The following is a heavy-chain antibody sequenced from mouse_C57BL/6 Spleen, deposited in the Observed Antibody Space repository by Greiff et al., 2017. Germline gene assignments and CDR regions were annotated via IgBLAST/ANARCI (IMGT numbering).Heavy chain of an antibody. D-gene: IGHD2-4*01. Sequence: QVQLQQSGPGLVQPSQSLSITCTVSGFSLTSYGVHWVRQSPGKGLEWLGVIWSGGSTDYNAAFISRLSISKDNSKSKVFFKINSLQADDTAIYYCAGQMITTDYFDYWGQGTTLTVSS. CDR3: AGQMITTDYFDY. J-gene: IGHJ2*01. CDR1: GFSLTSYG. CDR2: IWSGGST. V-gene: IGHV2-2*01.